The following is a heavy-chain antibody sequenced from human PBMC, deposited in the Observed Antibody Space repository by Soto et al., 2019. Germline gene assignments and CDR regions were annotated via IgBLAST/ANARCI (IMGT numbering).Heavy chain of an antibody. D-gene: IGHD3-16*01. J-gene: IGHJ4*02. CDR3: ARVNPRYISIMITSTTLYYFDY. V-gene: IGHV4-34*01. CDR1: GGSFSGYY. CDR2: INHSGST. Sequence: NPSETLSLTCAVYGGSFSGYYWSWIRQPPGKGLEWIGEINHSGSTNYNPSLKSRVTISVDTSKNQFSLKLSSVTAADTAVYYCARVNPRYISIMITSTTLYYFDYWGQGTLVTVSS.